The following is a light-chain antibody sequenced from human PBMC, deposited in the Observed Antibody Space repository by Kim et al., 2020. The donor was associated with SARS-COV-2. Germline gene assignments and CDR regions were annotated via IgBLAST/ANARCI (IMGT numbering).Light chain of an antibody. CDR3: QSYDSSNHGV. CDR1: SGGIASND. J-gene: IGLJ3*02. Sequence: TVSVSCTRGSGGIASNDGQWYQGRPGSSPTTVIYGDNHRPSGVPDRSSGSIDSSSNSASLTISGLKTEGETDYYCQSYDSSNHGVFGGGTQLTVL. CDR2: GDN. V-gene: IGLV6-57*01.